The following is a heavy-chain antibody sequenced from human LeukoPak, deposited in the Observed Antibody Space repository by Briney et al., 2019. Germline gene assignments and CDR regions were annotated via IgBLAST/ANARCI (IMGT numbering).Heavy chain of an antibody. CDR3: AKAAPPGYFDY. J-gene: IGHJ4*02. CDR1: GGSISSGGYY. CDR2: IYHSGST. Sequence: SETLSLTCTVSGGSISSGGYYWSWIRQPPGKGLEWIGYIYHSGSTYYNPSLKSRVTISVDRSKNQFSLKLSSVTAADTAVYYCAKAAPPGYFDYWGQGTLVTVSS. V-gene: IGHV4-30-2*01.